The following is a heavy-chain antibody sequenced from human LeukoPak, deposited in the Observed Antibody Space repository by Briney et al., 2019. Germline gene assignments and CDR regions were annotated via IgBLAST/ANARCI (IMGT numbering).Heavy chain of an antibody. CDR1: GFTFTHSW. V-gene: IGHV3-7*01. J-gene: IGHJ4*02. CDR2: IKRDGSEK. Sequence: GGSLRLSCAASGFTFTHSWMSWVRQAPGKGLEWVANIKRDGSEKYYVDSVEGRFTISRDNAKNSVSLQMNSLRGEDTAVYYCVRALGSSSADYWGQGTLVTVSS. CDR3: VRALGSSSADY. D-gene: IGHD6-6*01.